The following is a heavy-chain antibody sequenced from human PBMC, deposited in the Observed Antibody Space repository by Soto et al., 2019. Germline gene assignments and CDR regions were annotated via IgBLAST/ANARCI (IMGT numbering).Heavy chain of an antibody. CDR3: ARGLAYGDYGWLDP. Sequence: EVQLLESGGGSVQPGGSLRLSCAASGFIFSSYAMSWVRQAPGKGLEWVSGVDTSGGNTDYADSAKGRFTISRDNAKNSLYLQMNSLRAEDTAVYYCARGLAYGDYGWLDPWGQGTLVTVSP. CDR2: VDTSGGNT. V-gene: IGHV3-23*01. CDR1: GFIFSSYA. J-gene: IGHJ5*02. D-gene: IGHD4-17*01.